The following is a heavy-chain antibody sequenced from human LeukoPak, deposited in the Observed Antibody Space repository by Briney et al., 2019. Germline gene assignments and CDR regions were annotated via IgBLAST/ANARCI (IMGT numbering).Heavy chain of an antibody. V-gene: IGHV4-34*01. CDR2: INHSGSS. D-gene: IGHD2-2*01. J-gene: IGHJ6*02. Sequence: SETLSLTCAVYDGSFSGYYWSWIRQPPGKGLEWIGEINHSGSSNYNPSLKSRVTISVDTSKNQFSLKLSSVTAADTAVYYCVRSSRDVVVPAATNYYGMDVWGQGTTVTVSS. CDR3: VRSSRDVVVPAATNYYGMDV. CDR1: DGSFSGYY.